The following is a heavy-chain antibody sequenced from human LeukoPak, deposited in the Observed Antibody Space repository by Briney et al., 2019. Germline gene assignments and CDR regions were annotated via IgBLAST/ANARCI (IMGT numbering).Heavy chain of an antibody. V-gene: IGHV1-8*03. CDR1: GYTFTSYD. J-gene: IGHJ6*03. CDR2: MNPNSGNT. Sequence: ASVKVSCKASGYTFTSYDINWVRQATGQGLEWMGWMNPNSGNTGYAQKFQGRVTITRNTSISTAYMELSRLRSDDTAVYYCARAPYSSSWYVIPYYYYMDVWGTGTTVTISS. D-gene: IGHD6-13*01. CDR3: ARAPYSSSWYVIPYYYYMDV.